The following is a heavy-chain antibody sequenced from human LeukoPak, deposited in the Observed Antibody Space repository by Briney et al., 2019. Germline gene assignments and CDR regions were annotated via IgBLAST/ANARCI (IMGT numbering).Heavy chain of an antibody. CDR1: GFTFTSYA. CDR2: ISTSGDST. D-gene: IGHD2-15*01. J-gene: IGHJ4*02. V-gene: IGHV3-23*01. CDR3: AKQLEYCSDGSCYFDY. Sequence: PGGFLRLSCAASGFTFTSYAMSWVRQAPGKGLEWVSAISTSGDSTYDKDSVKGRFTISRDNSKNTLYLQMNSLRAEDTAVYYCAKQLEYCSDGSCYFDYWGQGALVTVSS.